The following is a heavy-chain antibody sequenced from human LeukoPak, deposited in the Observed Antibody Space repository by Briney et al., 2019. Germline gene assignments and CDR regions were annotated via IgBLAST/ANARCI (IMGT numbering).Heavy chain of an antibody. CDR2: ISYDGSNK. V-gene: IGHV3-30-3*01. J-gene: IGHJ4*02. D-gene: IGHD5-18*01. CDR1: GFTFSSYA. Sequence: GGSLRLSCAASGFTFSSYAMHWVRQAPGKWLEWVAVISYDGSNKYYADSVKGRFTISRDNFKNTLYLQMNSLRAEDTAVYYCARGLSSYGYFDYWGQGTLVTVSS. CDR3: ARGLSSYGYFDY.